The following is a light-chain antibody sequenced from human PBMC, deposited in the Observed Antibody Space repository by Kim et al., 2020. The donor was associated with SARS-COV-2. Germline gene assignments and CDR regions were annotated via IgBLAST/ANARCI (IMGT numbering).Light chain of an antibody. J-gene: IGLJ2*01. CDR2: QDT. CDR3: QAWDSAYVV. CDR1: KLSNKY. V-gene: IGLV3-1*01. Sequence: SVTPRQNAGVPCVEEKLSNKYVCWYQQRPGQSPVLVMYQDTKRPSGIPERFSGSNSGNAATLTISGTKALDEADYYCQAWDSAYVVFGGGTQLTVL.